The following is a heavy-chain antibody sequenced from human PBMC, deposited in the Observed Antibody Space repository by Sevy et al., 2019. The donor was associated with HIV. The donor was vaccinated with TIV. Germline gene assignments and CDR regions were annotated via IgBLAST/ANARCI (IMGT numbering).Heavy chain of an antibody. J-gene: IGHJ1*01. CDR1: GFIFSNFA. CDR2: TSYDGSHK. D-gene: IGHD1-26*01. V-gene: IGHV3-30*04. Sequence: GGSLRLSCTVSGFIFSNFAVHWVRQAPGKGLEWVAVTSYDGSHKYYADSVKGRFTVSRDNSRNILSLEMNSLRRDDTAVYYCARGENDDEFFQYWGQGTLVTVSS. CDR3: ARGENDDEFFQY.